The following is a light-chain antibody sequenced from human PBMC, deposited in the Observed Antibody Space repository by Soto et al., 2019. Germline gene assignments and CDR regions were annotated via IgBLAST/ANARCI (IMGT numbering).Light chain of an antibody. Sequence: QYALTQPASESGSPGQSITISCTGTSSDVGDYNYVSWYQQHPGKAPKLIVYEVSHRLSGVSDRFSGSKSGHTASLTISGLQDDDEADYYCSSSITNNIVVFGGGTKLTVL. V-gene: IGLV2-14*01. CDR2: EVS. CDR1: SSDVGDYNY. J-gene: IGLJ2*01. CDR3: SSSITNNIVV.